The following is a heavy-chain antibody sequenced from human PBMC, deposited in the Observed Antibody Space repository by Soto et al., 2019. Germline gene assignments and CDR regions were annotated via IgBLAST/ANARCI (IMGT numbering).Heavy chain of an antibody. CDR1: GYTFTSYG. CDR2: ISAYNGNT. J-gene: IGHJ4*02. V-gene: IGHV1-18*01. D-gene: IGHD1-20*01. CDR3: ARDAAVGMNDY. Sequence: QVQLVQSGAEVKKPGASVKVSCKASGYTFTSYGISWVRQAPGLGLEWMGWISAYNGNTKYAQKLQGRVTMTTDTSASKAYRELRSLTTADTAVYYCARDAAVGMNDYWGQGTLVTVSS.